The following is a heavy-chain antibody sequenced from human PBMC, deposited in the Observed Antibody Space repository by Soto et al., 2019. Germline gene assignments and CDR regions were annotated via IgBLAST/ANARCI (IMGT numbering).Heavy chain of an antibody. CDR1: GGSINSGAYY. CDR3: ARVSATGTRWIDP. CDR2: ISYTGRT. J-gene: IGHJ5*02. D-gene: IGHD6-13*01. V-gene: IGHV4-31*03. Sequence: QVQLQESGPGLVKPSQTLSLTCSVSGGSINSGAYYWGWIRQHPGNGLEWIGYISYTGRTYINPSLQSRVTIALDMSESQFSLKLTSVTAADTAVYFCARVSATGTRWIDPWGQGTLVTVSP.